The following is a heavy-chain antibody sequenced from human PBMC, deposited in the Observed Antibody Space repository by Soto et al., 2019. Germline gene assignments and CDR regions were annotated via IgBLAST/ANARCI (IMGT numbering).Heavy chain of an antibody. CDR2: INHSGST. CDR3: AIIACDYGNYGYYCYYMDV. J-gene: IGHJ6*03. D-gene: IGHD4-17*01. V-gene: IGHV4-34*01. Sequence: SETLSLTCAVYGGSFSGYYWSWIRQPPGKGLEWIGEINHSGSTNYNPSLKSRVTISVDTSKNQFSLKLSSVTAADTAVYYCAIIACDYGNYGYYCYYMDVWDKGTTVTVSS. CDR1: GGSFSGYY.